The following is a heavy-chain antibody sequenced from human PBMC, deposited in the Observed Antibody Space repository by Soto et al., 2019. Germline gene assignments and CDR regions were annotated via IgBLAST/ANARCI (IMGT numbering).Heavy chain of an antibody. CDR2: ISSSSSTI. CDR3: ARDSPPIDY. V-gene: IGHV3-48*01. J-gene: IGHJ4*02. Sequence: EVQLVESGGGLVQPGGSLRLSCAASGFTFSSYSMNWVRQAPGKGLEWVSYISSSSSTIYYADSVKGRVTISRDNAKNALSLQINSLRAEDTAVYYSARDSPPIDYWGQGTLVTVSS. CDR1: GFTFSSYS.